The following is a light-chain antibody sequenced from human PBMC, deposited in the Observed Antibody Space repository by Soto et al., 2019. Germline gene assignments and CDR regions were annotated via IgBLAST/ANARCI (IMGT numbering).Light chain of an antibody. V-gene: IGKV1-12*01. CDR1: QGISSW. Sequence: DIQMTQSPSSVSASVGDRVTITCRASQGISSWLAWYQQKPGKAPKLLIYAASSLQSGVPSRFSSSVSGKDVTLSISSLQAEDFATYYCHQANSFPPLTFGGGTRVEIK. CDR3: HQANSFPPLT. J-gene: IGKJ4*01. CDR2: AAS.